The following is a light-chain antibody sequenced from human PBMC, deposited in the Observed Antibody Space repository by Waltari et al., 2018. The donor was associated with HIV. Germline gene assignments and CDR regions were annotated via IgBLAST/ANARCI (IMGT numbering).Light chain of an antibody. CDR2: RNN. J-gene: IGLJ3*02. V-gene: IGLV10-54*04. CDR3: AAWDTSLGGWV. Sequence: ARLTQPPSLSWDSRPTATPTCTGDNNHVDNQGAAWLKHRQGHPPKLLFYRNNNRPSGIPARFSAFRSGNTASLNISGLLADDEADYFCAAWDTSLGGWVFGGGTQLTVL. CDR1: NNHVDNQG.